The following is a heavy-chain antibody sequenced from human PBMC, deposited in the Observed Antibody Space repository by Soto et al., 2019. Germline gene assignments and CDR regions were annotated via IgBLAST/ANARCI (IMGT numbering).Heavy chain of an antibody. CDR3: ATGISSAGDYYFDY. J-gene: IGHJ4*02. CDR2: FDPEDGET. D-gene: IGHD4-17*01. CDR1: GYTLAELS. Sequence: ASVKVSCKVSGYTLAELSRRWVRQAPGKGLEWMGGFDPEDGETIYAQKFQGRVTMTEDTSTDTAYMELSSLRSEDTAVYYCATGISSAGDYYFDYWGQGTLVTVSS. V-gene: IGHV1-24*01.